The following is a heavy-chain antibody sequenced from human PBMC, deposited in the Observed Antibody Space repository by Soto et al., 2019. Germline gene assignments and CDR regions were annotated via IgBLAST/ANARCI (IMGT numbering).Heavy chain of an antibody. D-gene: IGHD6-6*01. J-gene: IGHJ6*02. V-gene: IGHV3-23*01. CDR3: AKDKAARKYYYYYGMDV. Sequence: GGSLRLSCAASGFTFSSYAMSWVRQAPGKGLEWVSAISGSGGSTYYADSVKGRLTISRDNSKNTLYLQMNSLRAEDTAVYYCAKDKAARKYYYYYGMDVWGQGTTVTVSS. CDR2: ISGSGGST. CDR1: GFTFSSYA.